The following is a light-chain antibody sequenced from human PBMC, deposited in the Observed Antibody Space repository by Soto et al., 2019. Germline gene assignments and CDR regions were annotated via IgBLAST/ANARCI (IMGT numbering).Light chain of an antibody. CDR2: TAS. Sequence: ESVLTPPPGTLSFTKGERATLACRVSHVVSSSYLAWYQHNPGQAPRLVIYTASSRATGIPDRFSGSGSGTDFSLTISILEPKNLAVYYCQQYGSSAQTLGQPANVDI. CDR3: QQYGSSAQT. CDR1: HVVSSSY. J-gene: IGKJ1*01. V-gene: IGKV3-20*01.